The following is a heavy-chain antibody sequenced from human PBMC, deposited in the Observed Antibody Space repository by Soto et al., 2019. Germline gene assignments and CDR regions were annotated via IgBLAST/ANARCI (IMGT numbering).Heavy chain of an antibody. CDR1: GYTFTSYG. V-gene: IGHV1-8*02. CDR2: MNPNSGNT. CDR3: ARVTRITMVRGVIIYYFDY. Sequence: ASVKVSCKASGYTFTSYGINWVRQATGQGLEWMGWMNPNSGNTGYAQKFQGRVTMTRNTSISTAYMELSSLRSEDTAVYYCARVTRITMVRGVIIYYFDYWGQGTLVTVSS. J-gene: IGHJ4*02. D-gene: IGHD3-10*01.